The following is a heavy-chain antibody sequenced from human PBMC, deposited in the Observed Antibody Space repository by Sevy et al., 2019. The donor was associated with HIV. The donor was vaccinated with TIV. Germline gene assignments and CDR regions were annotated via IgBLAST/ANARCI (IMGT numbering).Heavy chain of an antibody. J-gene: IGHJ4*02. Sequence: GSLRLSCAASGFIFSTSPMHWVRQASGKGLECVAILSYDDSDENYADSVKGRFTISRDNSKNTLYLQMNSLRTEDTAVYYCAKDDLGSIDYWGQGTLVTVSS. D-gene: IGHD3-10*01. CDR2: LSYDDSDE. V-gene: IGHV3-30-3*02. CDR1: GFIFSTSP. CDR3: AKDDLGSIDY.